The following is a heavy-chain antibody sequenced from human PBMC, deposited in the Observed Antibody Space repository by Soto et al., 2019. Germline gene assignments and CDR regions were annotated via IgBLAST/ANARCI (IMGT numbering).Heavy chain of an antibody. CDR1: GFTFSSYA. CDR3: AKDLLVYYDSSGYYDAFDI. CDR2: ISGSGGST. D-gene: IGHD3-22*01. J-gene: IGHJ3*02. V-gene: IGHV3-23*01. Sequence: GGSLRLSCAASGFTFSSYAMSWVRQAPGKGLEWVSAISGSGGSTYYADSVKGRFTISRDNSKNTLYLQMNSLRAEDTAVYYCAKDLLVYYDSSGYYDAFDIWGQGTMVTVSS.